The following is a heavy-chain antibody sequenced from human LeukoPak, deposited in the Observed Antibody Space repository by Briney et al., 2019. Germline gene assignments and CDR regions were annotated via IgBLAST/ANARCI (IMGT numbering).Heavy chain of an antibody. Sequence: GGSLRLSCAASGFIFSSHGMNWVRQAPGKGLEWVSGISPSGDITYYTDSVRGRFTISRDNFKNTLSLQVNSLRAEDTAMYYCAKDDDWGRYKHWGQGTLVTVSS. J-gene: IGHJ1*01. CDR2: ISPSGDIT. CDR1: GFIFSSHG. CDR3: AKDDDWGRYKH. V-gene: IGHV3-23*01. D-gene: IGHD3-16*01.